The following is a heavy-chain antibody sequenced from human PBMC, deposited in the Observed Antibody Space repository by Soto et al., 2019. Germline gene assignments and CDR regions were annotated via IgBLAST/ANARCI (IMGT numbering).Heavy chain of an antibody. Sequence: PSETLSLTCTVSGGSISSSSYYWGWIRQPPGKGLEWIGSIYYSGSTYYNPSLKSRVTISVDTSKNQFSLKLSSVTAADTAVYYCARPLGSGDGISYYYGMDVWGQGTTVTVSS. J-gene: IGHJ6*02. V-gene: IGHV4-39*01. D-gene: IGHD1-20*01. CDR3: ARPLGSGDGISYYYGMDV. CDR2: IYYSGST. CDR1: GGSISSSSYY.